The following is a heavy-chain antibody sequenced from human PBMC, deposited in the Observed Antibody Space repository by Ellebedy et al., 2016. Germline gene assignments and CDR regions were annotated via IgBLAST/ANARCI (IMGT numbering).Heavy chain of an antibody. CDR2: MNPNSGNT. D-gene: IGHD2-15*01. J-gene: IGHJ6*03. Sequence: ASVKVSXXASGYTFTSYDINWVRQATGQGLEWMGWMNPNSGNTGYAQKFQGRVTMTRDTSISTAYMELSRLRSDDTAVYYCARDLPLPSTTRGRRVGVLLMDVWGKGTTVTVSS. CDR1: GYTFTSYD. V-gene: IGHV1-8*01. CDR3: ARDLPLPSTTRGRRVGVLLMDV.